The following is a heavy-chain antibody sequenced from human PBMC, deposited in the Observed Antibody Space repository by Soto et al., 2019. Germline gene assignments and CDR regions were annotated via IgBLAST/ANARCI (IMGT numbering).Heavy chain of an antibody. J-gene: IGHJ4*02. V-gene: IGHV3-74*01. CDR2: IDHDGPT. Sequence: EGQLVESGGGLVQPGGSLRLSCAGSGFTFSNYWMHWVRQAPGKGLEWVSRIDHDGPTDYADSVRGRFTSTRNTAENTLYLQMNTLSPDATAVYYCVRDSHGDYWGQGTMVTVSS. CDR1: GFTFSNYW. CDR3: VRDSHGDY.